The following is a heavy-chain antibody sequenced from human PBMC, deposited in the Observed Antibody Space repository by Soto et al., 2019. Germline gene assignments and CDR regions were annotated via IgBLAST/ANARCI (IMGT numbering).Heavy chain of an antibody. CDR1: GFTFSNYS. J-gene: IGHJ4*02. CDR2: ISKSSTTI. CDR3: ARDGYSYDGRGSQNYFDY. V-gene: IGHV3-48*02. D-gene: IGHD3-22*01. Sequence: EVQLVESGGGLVQPGGSLRLSCAASGFTFSNYSMSWVRQAPGKGLEWVSYISKSSTTIYYADSVKGRITISSDNDQNSLYLQMSSLRDEDTAVYYCARDGYSYDGRGSQNYFDYCGPGTLVTVSS.